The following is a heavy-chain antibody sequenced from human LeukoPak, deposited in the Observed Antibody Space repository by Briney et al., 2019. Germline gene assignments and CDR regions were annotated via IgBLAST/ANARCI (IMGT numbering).Heavy chain of an antibody. Sequence: SETLSLTCTVSGGSISSYYWSWIRQPPGKGLEWIGYIYYGGSTNYNPSLKSRVTISVDTSKNQFSLKLSSVTAADTAVYYCARDTYYYDSSGYYPYYMDVWGKGTTVTVSS. J-gene: IGHJ6*03. CDR1: GGSISSYY. CDR3: ARDTYYYDSSGYYPYYMDV. CDR2: IYYGGST. V-gene: IGHV4-59*01. D-gene: IGHD3-22*01.